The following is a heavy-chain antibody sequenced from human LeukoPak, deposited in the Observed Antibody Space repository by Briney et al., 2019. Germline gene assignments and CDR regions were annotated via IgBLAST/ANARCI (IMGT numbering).Heavy chain of an antibody. J-gene: IGHJ4*02. CDR2: ITGNGGTT. V-gene: IGHV3-23*01. CDR3: ASWAGTAAGFSGPFDY. D-gene: IGHD6-13*01. CDR1: GFSFSNYG. Sequence: PGGSLRLSCAASGFSFSNYGMNWVRQAPGKGLEWVSGITGNGGTTYYADSVKGRFTISRDNSRNTVYLQMNSLRAEDTAVYYCASWAGTAAGFSGPFDYWGQGTLVTVSS.